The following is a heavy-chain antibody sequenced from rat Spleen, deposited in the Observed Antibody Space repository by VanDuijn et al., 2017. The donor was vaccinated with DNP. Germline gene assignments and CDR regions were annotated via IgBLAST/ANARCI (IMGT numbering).Heavy chain of an antibody. CDR1: RFTFNSYW. V-gene: IGHV5-31*01. Sequence: EVQLVESGGDLVQPGRSLKLSCVDSRFTFNSYWMAWIRQVPGKGLGWVASVPSSCGITYYQESVKGRFTISRDNAKSTLYIHMDSLTSEDTATYYCTTTNNWFAYWGQGTLVTVSS. CDR3: TTTNNWFAY. J-gene: IGHJ3*01. CDR2: VPSSCGIT.